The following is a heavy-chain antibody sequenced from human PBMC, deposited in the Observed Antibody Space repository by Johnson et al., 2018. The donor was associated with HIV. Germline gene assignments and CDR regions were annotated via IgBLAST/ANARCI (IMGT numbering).Heavy chain of an antibody. V-gene: IGHV3-30*04. CDR2: ISYDGRNK. D-gene: IGHD6-6*01. J-gene: IGHJ3*02. CDR3: ARVSSSSLGAFDI. CDR1: GFTFRSYA. Sequence: QVQLVESGGGVVQPGRSLNLSCAASGFTFRSYAMHWVRQAPGKGLEWVAVISYDGRNKYYADSVKGRLTISRDNSKNTLYLQMSSLRAEDTALYYCARVSSSSLGAFDIWGQGTMVTVSS.